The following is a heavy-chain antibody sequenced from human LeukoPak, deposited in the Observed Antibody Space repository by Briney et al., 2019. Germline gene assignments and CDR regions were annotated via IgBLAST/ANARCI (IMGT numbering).Heavy chain of an antibody. CDR2: INPNSGGT. D-gene: IGHD1-26*01. V-gene: IGHV1-2*06. Sequence: ASVKDSCKASGYTFTGYYMHWVRQAPGQGLEWMGRINPNSGGTNYAQKFQGRDTMTRDTSISTAYMELSRLRSDDTAVYYCARAGSGSYYDAFDIWGQGTMVTVSS. J-gene: IGHJ3*02. CDR3: ARAGSGSYYDAFDI. CDR1: GYTFTGYY.